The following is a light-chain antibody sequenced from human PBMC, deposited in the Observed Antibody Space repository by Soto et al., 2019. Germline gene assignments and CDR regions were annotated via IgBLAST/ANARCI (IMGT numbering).Light chain of an antibody. Sequence: SALTQPPSASGTPGQRITISCSGGSSDIGSNAVNWFQQLPGTAPKLLIYTNIQRPSGVPDRFSGSKSGTSASLAISGLQSEDEADYYCVAWHDSLNGYVFGTGTKV. CDR3: VAWHDSLNGYV. V-gene: IGLV1-44*01. J-gene: IGLJ1*01. CDR2: TNI. CDR1: SSDIGSNA.